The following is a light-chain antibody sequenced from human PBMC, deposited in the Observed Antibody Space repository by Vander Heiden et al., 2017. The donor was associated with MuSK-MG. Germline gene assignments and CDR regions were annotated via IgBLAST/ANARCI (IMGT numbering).Light chain of an antibody. V-gene: IGLV2-14*03. CDR2: DVK. CDR3: SSYTSSSVV. CDR1: SSDVGGYNF. J-gene: IGLJ2*01. Sequence: QSALTQPASVSGSPGQSLTISCTGTSSDVGGYNFLSWHQPHPATALILVIYDVKNRPSGVSIRFSGSKSATTVTLTISGLQAEDEAYYWCSSYTSSSVVFGGGTKLTVL.